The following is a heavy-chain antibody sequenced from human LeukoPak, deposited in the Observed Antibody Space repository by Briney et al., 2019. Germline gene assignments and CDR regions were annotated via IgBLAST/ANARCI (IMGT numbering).Heavy chain of an antibody. V-gene: IGHV1-18*01. Sequence: ASVTVSCKASGGTFSSYAISWVRQAPGQGLEWMGWISAYNGNTNYAQKLQGRVTMTTDTSTSTAYMELRSLRSDDTAVYYCARDMGGDCSSTSCYGAFDIWGQGTMVTVFS. CDR1: GGTFSSYA. J-gene: IGHJ3*02. D-gene: IGHD2-2*01. CDR3: ARDMGGDCSSTSCYGAFDI. CDR2: ISAYNGNT.